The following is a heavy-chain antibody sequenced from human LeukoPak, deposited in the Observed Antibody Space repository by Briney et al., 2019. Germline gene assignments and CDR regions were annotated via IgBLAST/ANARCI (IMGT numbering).Heavy chain of an antibody. D-gene: IGHD3-3*01. CDR3: AKESDFWSGYPIFLDY. CDR1: GFTFSSYA. Sequence: GGSLRLSCAASGFTFSSYAMSWVRQAPGKGLEWVSAISGSGGSTYYADSVKGRFTISRDNSKNTLYLQMNSLRAEDTAVYYCAKESDFWSGYPIFLDYWGQGTLVTVSS. V-gene: IGHV3-23*01. CDR2: ISGSGGST. J-gene: IGHJ4*02.